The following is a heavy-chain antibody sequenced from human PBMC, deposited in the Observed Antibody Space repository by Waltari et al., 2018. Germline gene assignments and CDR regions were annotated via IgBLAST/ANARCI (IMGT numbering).Heavy chain of an antibody. J-gene: IGHJ4*02. V-gene: IGHV4-39*01. CDR1: GDSINTDSYH. Sequence: QLQLQESGPRLVKPSETLSLTCSVSGDSINTDSYHWGWILQSPGKTLESIGSVHSNGNTYYNPSLKSRLSISIDASKNQFSLNLTSVTTADTAIYFCARRWGGRLGPNKDRPPFDYWGQGTLVTVSS. D-gene: IGHD3-16*01. CDR3: ARRWGGRLGPNKDRPPFDY. CDR2: VHSNGNT.